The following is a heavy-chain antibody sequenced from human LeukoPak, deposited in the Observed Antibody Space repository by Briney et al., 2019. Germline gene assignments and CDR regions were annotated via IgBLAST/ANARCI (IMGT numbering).Heavy chain of an antibody. Sequence: TGGSPRLSCAASGFTFSSYGMHWVRQAPGRGLEWVAVIWYDGNNKYYADSVKGRFTISRDNSKNTLYLQMNSLRAENTAVYYCARSTSSEYDIYHFDYWGQGTLVTVSS. CDR2: IWYDGNNK. D-gene: IGHD3-9*01. CDR3: ARSTSSEYDIYHFDY. CDR1: GFTFSSYG. V-gene: IGHV3-33*01. J-gene: IGHJ4*02.